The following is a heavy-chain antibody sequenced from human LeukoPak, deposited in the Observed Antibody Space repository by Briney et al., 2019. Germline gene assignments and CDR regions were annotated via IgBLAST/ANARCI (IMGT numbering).Heavy chain of an antibody. CDR3: ARAPGSGYYPYYYMDV. Sequence: SETLSLTCTVSGGSISSYYWSWIRQPPGKGLEWIGYIYYSGSTNYNPSLKSRVTISVDTSKNQFSLKVSSVTAADTAVYYCARAPGSGYYPYYYMDVWGKGTTVTVSS. CDR2: IYYSGST. V-gene: IGHV4-59*01. D-gene: IGHD3-22*01. J-gene: IGHJ6*03. CDR1: GGSISSYY.